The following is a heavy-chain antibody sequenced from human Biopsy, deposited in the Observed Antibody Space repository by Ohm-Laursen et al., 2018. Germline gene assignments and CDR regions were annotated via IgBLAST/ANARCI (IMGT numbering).Heavy chain of an antibody. CDR2: INGDGSGK. CDR1: GFTFTTTW. V-gene: IGHV3-7*01. D-gene: IGHD2-21*01. Sequence: SLRLSCAGSGFTFTTTWMTWVRQAPGKGLEWVANINGDGSGKNYLDSVKGRFTISRDNAENSVYLQMSSLRSEDTAVYYCARSLWPEDYWGQGTLVTVSS. J-gene: IGHJ4*02. CDR3: ARSLWPEDY.